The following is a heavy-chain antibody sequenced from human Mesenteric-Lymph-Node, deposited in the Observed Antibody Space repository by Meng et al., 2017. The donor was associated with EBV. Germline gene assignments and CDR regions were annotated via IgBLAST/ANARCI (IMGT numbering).Heavy chain of an antibody. CDR2: IGEINHRKIT. CDR1: GGSVSGFY. CDR3: AGRSGHSDY. V-gene: IGHV4-34*01. J-gene: IGHJ4*02. Sequence: HRRAWGACLLKPSETLSLTSAVYGGSVSGFYGSLVRRPPGKGLGWIGEIGEINHRKITNYSPSLKSRVTMSVDTSNNQFSLKLSSVTAADTVVYYCAGRSGHSDYWGQGTLVTVSS. D-gene: IGHD3-10*01.